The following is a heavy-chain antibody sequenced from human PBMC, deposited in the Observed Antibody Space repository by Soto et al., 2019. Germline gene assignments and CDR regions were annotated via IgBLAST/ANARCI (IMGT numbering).Heavy chain of an antibody. J-gene: IGHJ5*02. Sequence: QITLKESGPPLVKPTQTLTLTCTFSGFSLTTRGVGVGWIRQPPGKALECLALIYWDADKRYSPSLQSRLSITKDTSKNQVVLTMTNVDPVDTATYYCAHIPNYYQYDWFDPWGQGTLVSVSS. CDR3: AHIPNYYQYDWFDP. D-gene: IGHD3-16*01. CDR1: GFSLTTRGVG. CDR2: IYWDADK. V-gene: IGHV2-5*02.